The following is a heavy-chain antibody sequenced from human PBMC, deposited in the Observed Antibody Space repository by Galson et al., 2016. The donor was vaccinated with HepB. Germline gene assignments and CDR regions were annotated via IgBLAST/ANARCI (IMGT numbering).Heavy chain of an antibody. D-gene: IGHD3-10*01. J-gene: IGHJ4*02. V-gene: IGHV4-61*01. CDR2: VYYTGST. CDR3: ANVLVRGESTK. Sequence: SETLSLTCSVSGASVNTVSYYWTWIRQSPGKGLEWIGNVYYTGSTKYNPSLEGRVTISLDTSKNQFSLILTSVTAADTAMYYCANVLVRGESTKWGQGTLVTVSP. CDR1: GASVNTVSYY.